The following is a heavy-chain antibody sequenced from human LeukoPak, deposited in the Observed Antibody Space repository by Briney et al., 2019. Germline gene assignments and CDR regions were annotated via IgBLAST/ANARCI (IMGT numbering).Heavy chain of an antibody. V-gene: IGHV4-59*08. Sequence: SETLSLTCTVSGGSISSFFWSWIRQSPEKGLEWFGYIYFTGSTNYSPSLKSRVTISVDTSKNQFSLKLSSVTAADTAMYYCARQYYDILTGRHDAFDIWGQGTMVTVSS. J-gene: IGHJ3*02. CDR1: GGSISSFF. CDR3: ARQYYDILTGRHDAFDI. CDR2: IYFTGST. D-gene: IGHD3-9*01.